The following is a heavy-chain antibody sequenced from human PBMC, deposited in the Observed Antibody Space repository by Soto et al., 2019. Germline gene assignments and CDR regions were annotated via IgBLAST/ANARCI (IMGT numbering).Heavy chain of an antibody. Sequence: PGGSLRLSCTVSGFTFGDYAMSWFRQAPGKGLEWVGFIRSKAYGGTTEYAASVRGRFTISRDDSKSIAYLQMNSLKTEDTAVYYCSRDSSTSYGDYYYGMDVWGQGTTVTVSS. CDR3: SRDSSTSYGDYYYGMDV. CDR2: IRSKAYGGTT. V-gene: IGHV3-49*03. J-gene: IGHJ6*02. D-gene: IGHD4-17*01. CDR1: GFTFGDYA.